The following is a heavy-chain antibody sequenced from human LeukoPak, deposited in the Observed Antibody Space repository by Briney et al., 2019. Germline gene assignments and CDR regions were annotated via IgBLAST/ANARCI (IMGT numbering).Heavy chain of an antibody. Sequence: GGSLRLSCAASGFTVSSNYMSWVRQAPGKGLEWVSVIYSGGSTYYADSVKGRFTISRDNSKNTLYLQTNSLRAKDTAVYYCARSPTIFDGMDVWGQGTTVTVSS. CDR3: ARSPTIFDGMDV. D-gene: IGHD3-9*01. CDR1: GFTVSSNY. J-gene: IGHJ6*02. V-gene: IGHV3-53*01. CDR2: IYSGGST.